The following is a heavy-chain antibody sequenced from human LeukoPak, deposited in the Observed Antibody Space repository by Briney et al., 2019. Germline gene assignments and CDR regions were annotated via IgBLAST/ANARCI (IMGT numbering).Heavy chain of an antibody. Sequence: YPSETLSLTCTVSGGSISSYYWSWIRQPPGKGLEWIGYIYYSGSTNYNPSLKSRVTISVDTSKKQFSLKLSSVTAADTAVYYCARQSLEITFGGVIATAFDYWGQGTLVTVSS. D-gene: IGHD3-16*02. CDR1: GGSISSYY. V-gene: IGHV4-59*08. J-gene: IGHJ4*02. CDR3: ARQSLEITFGGVIATAFDY. CDR2: IYYSGST.